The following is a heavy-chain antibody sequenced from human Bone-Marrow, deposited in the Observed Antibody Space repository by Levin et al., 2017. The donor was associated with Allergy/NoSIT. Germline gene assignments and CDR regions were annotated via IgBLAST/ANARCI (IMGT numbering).Heavy chain of an antibody. D-gene: IGHD4-17*01. CDR3: ARDDFGGYGFI. CDR1: GFTFSSYG. V-gene: IGHV3-33*01. J-gene: IGHJ3*02. Sequence: PGGSLRLSCAASGFTFSSYGMHWVRQAPGKGLEWVAVIWYDGSNKYYADSVKGRFTISRDNSKNTLYLQMNSLRAEDTAVYYCARDDFGGYGFIWGQGTMVTVSS. CDR2: IWYDGSNK.